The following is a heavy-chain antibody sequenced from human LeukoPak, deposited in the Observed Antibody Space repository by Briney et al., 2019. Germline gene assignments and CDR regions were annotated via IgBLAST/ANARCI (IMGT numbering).Heavy chain of an antibody. V-gene: IGHV3-23*01. J-gene: IGHJ6*03. CDR3: AKVYCSSTSCYINYYYYMDV. CDR1: GFTFSSYA. D-gene: IGHD2-2*02. Sequence: GGSLRLSCAVSGFTFSSYAMSWVRQAPGKGLEWVSAISGSGGSTYYADSVKGRFTISRDNSKNTLYLQMNSLRAEDTAVYYCAKVYCSSTSCYINYYYYMDVWGKGTTVTVSS. CDR2: ISGSGGST.